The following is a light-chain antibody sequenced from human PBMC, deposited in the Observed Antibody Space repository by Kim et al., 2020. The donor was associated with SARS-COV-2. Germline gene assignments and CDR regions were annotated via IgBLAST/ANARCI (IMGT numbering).Light chain of an antibody. J-gene: IGLJ1*01. V-gene: IGLV6-57*04. CDR3: QSYDSSNYV. CDR2: EAY. Sequence: NFMLTQPPSVSESPGKTVTISCTRSSGSIANNYVQWYQQRPGSAPTTVIYEAYQRPSGVPDRFSGSIDTSSNSASLTISGLHTEDEADYYCQSYDSSNYVFGTGTKVTVL. CDR1: SGSIANNY.